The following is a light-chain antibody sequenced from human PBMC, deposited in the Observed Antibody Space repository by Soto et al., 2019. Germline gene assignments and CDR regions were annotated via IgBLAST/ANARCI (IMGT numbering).Light chain of an antibody. CDR1: NIGSNS. CDR2: DDS. CDR3: QVWDVSSVHFV. Sequence: SYELTQPPSLSVAPGQTARITCGEANIGSNSVHWYQQKPGQSPVLVVYDDSDRPAGIPERFSGSNSGNTATLTISRVEAGDEADYYCQVWDVSSVHFVFGTGTKVTVL. V-gene: IGLV3-21*02. J-gene: IGLJ1*01.